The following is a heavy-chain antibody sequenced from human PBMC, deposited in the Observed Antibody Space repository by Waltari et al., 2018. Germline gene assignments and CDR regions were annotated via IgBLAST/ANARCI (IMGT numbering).Heavy chain of an antibody. CDR3: AREMVAVAGNWFDP. CDR2: INPNRGGT. D-gene: IGHD6-19*01. Sequence: QVQLVQSGAEVQKPGASVKVSCQASGYTFTGYYMHWVRQAPGQGLEWGGWINPNRGGTNYAQKFQGRVTMTRDTSISTAYMELSRLRSDDTAVYYCAREMVAVAGNWFDPWGQGTLVTVSS. V-gene: IGHV1-2*02. CDR1: GYTFTGYY. J-gene: IGHJ5*02.